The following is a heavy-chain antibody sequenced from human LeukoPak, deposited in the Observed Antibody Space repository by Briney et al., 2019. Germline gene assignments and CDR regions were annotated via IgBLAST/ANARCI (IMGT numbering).Heavy chain of an antibody. J-gene: IGHJ4*02. CDR3: ARAPRNSSTMLDY. CDR1: GYTFTSYW. Sequence: GASVKVSCKGSGYTFTSYWIQWVRQAPGQGLEWMGLINPDGGSTAYAHRFQGRVTMTRATSTSTVYMDLSSLKSEDTAMYYCARAPRNSSTMLDYWGQGTLVTVSS. D-gene: IGHD6-13*01. CDR2: INPDGGST. V-gene: IGHV1-46*01.